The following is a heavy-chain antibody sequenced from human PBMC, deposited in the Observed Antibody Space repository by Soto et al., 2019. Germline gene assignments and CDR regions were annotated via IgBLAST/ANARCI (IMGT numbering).Heavy chain of an antibody. CDR1: GFTINSYA. V-gene: IGHV3-23*01. J-gene: IGHJ4*02. D-gene: IGHD3-10*01. CDR2: ISGSGANT. Sequence: GGSLRLSCAASGFTINSYAMNWVRQAPGKGLEWVSTISGSGANTYYADSVKGRFTISRDNSRNTVYLQMNSLRAGDTAVYYWAKMSGWFGHMGGLWGQGALVNVSS. CDR3: AKMSGWFGHMGGL.